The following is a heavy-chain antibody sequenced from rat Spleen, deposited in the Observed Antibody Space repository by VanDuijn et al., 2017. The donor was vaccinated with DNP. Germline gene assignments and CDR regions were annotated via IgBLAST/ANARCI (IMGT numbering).Heavy chain of an antibody. Sequence: QVQLKESGPGLVQPSQTLSLTCTVSGFSLTSYTVSWVRQPPGKGLEWIASMSSGGSTYYNSGLKSRLRISRDTTKSQVFLKMNSLQTEDTAMYVCARVLFIGYQRHYWSFDFWGPGTMVTVSS. CDR3: ARVLFIGYQRHYWSFDF. D-gene: IGHD2-7*01. J-gene: IGHJ1*01. V-gene: IGHV2-6*01. CDR2: MSSGGST. CDR1: GFSLTSYT.